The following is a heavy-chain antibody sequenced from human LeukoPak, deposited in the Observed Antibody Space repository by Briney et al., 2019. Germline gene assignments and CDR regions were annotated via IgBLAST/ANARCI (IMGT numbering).Heavy chain of an antibody. Sequence: GGSPRLSCAASGFTFSSYSMNWVRQAPGKGLEWVSYISSSSSTIYYADSVKGRFTISRDNAKNSLYLQMNSLRAEDTAVYYCARGLTIFGVVIISTRYYFDYWGQGTLVTVSS. CDR3: ARGLTIFGVVIISTRYYFDY. V-gene: IGHV3-48*01. CDR1: GFTFSSYS. CDR2: ISSSSSTI. J-gene: IGHJ4*02. D-gene: IGHD3-3*01.